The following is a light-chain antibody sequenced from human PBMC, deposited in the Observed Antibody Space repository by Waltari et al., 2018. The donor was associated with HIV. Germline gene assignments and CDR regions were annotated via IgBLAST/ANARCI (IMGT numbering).Light chain of an antibody. CDR1: SSAIGAYAS. CDR3: ASYAGSNNLGV. V-gene: IGLV2-8*01. Sequence: QSALTQPPSASGSPGKSVTISCPGTSSAIGAYASVPWYQRHPGKAPQLLIYEVSKRPSGIPDRFSGSKSGNTASLTVSGLQAEDEADYFCASYAGSNNLGVFGTGTTVTVL. J-gene: IGLJ1*01. CDR2: EVS.